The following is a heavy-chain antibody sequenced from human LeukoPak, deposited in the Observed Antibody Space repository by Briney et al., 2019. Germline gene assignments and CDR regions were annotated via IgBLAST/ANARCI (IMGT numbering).Heavy chain of an antibody. CDR2: IYHSGST. CDR1: GGSISSSSYY. D-gene: IGHD3-22*01. V-gene: IGHV4-39*07. J-gene: IGHJ3*02. Sequence: SETLSLTCTVSGGSISSSSYYWGWIRQPPGKGLEWIGSIYHSGSTYYNPSLKSRVTISVDTSKNQFSLNLSSVTAADTAVYCCAREGHYDSSGYHHLSFSDIWGQGTMVTVSS. CDR3: AREGHYDSSGYHHLSFSDI.